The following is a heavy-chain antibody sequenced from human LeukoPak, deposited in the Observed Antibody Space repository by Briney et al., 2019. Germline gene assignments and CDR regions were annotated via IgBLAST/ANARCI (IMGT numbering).Heavy chain of an antibody. D-gene: IGHD3-10*01. CDR1: GFTFSSYH. V-gene: IGHV3-21*01. Sequence: GGSLRLSCAASGFTFSSYHMDWVRQAPGKGLEWVSAISSSGYIYYADSVKGRFTISRDNAKNSLYLQMNSLRAEDTAVYYCARVGFSYGSGSYYPFDYWGQGTLVTVPS. CDR3: ARVGFSYGSGSYYPFDY. J-gene: IGHJ4*02. CDR2: ISSSGYI.